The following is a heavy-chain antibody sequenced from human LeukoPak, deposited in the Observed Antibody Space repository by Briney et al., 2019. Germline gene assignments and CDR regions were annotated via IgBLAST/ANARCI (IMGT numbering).Heavy chain of an antibody. V-gene: IGHV1-46*01. CDR2: INPSGSTT. CDR3: ARQQQVIYDQSYYYYAMDV. J-gene: IGHJ6*02. D-gene: IGHD1/OR15-1a*01. CDR1: GYTITNYY. Sequence: ASVKVSCKASGYTITNYYMHWVRQAPGQGLEWMGIINPSGSTTNYAQKFQGRVTMTRDTSTSTVYMELNSPRSEDAAVYYCARQQQVIYDQSYYYYAMDVWGQGTTVTVSS.